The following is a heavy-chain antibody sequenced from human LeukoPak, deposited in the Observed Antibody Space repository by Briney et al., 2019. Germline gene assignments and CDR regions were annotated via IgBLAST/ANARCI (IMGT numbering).Heavy chain of an antibody. J-gene: IGHJ4*02. D-gene: IGHD2-2*01. CDR2: IYPGDSDT. V-gene: IGHV5-51*01. CDR3: ALSEGYCSSTSCYGNMDFDY. Sequence: GESLKISCQGSGYDSGVSFTSHSIAWVRQMPGKGLEWMGIIYPGDSDTRYSPSFQGQVTISADKSISTAYLQWSSLKASDTAMYYCALSEGYCSSTSCYGNMDFDYWGQGTLVTVSS. CDR1: GYDSGVSFTSHS.